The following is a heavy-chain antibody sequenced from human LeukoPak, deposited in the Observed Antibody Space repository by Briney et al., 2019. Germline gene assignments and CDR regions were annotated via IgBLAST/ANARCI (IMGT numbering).Heavy chain of an antibody. D-gene: IGHD6-19*01. CDR2: IKQDGSEK. CDR1: GFMFSSYW. V-gene: IGHV3-7*01. CDR3: ARVLPYSSGWYYFDY. J-gene: IGHJ4*02. Sequence: GGSLRLSCAASGFMFSSYWMSWVRQAPGKGLEWVANIKQDGSEKNYVDSVKGRFTISRDNAKNSLFLQMNSLRAEDTAVYYCARVLPYSSGWYYFDYWGQGTLVTVSS.